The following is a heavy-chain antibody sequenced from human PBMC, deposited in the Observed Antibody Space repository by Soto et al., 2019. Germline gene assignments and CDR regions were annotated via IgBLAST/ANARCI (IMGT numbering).Heavy chain of an antibody. V-gene: IGHV4-59*08. J-gene: IGHJ5*02. CDR2: IYYSGST. Sequence: SETLSLTCTVSGGSISSYYWSWIRQPPGKGLEWIGYIYYSGSTNYNPSLKSRVTISVDTSKNQFSLKLSSVTAADTAVYYCARLELLLKYNWFDPWGQGTLVTVSS. D-gene: IGHD2-15*01. CDR3: ARLELLLKYNWFDP. CDR1: GGSISSYY.